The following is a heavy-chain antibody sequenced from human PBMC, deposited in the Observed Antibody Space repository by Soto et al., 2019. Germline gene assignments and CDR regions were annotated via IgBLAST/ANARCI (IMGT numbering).Heavy chain of an antibody. CDR2: ISYDGTNK. J-gene: IGHJ4*02. V-gene: IGHV3-30*18. CDR1: GFTFRSYG. Sequence: QVQLVESGGGVVQPGRSLRFSCAASGFTFRSYGMHWFRQATGKGLEWVAMISYDGTNKYYADSVKGRFTISRDDSKNTLYRQMNSLRPEDTAVYYCAKDKRSSWAFDYWGQGTLVTVSS. D-gene: IGHD6-13*01. CDR3: AKDKRSSWAFDY.